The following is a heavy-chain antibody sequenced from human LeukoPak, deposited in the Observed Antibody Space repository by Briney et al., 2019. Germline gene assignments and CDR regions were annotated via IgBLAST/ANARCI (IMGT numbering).Heavy chain of an antibody. J-gene: IGHJ4*02. CDR3: AADVIVGDTNDFDY. CDR2: IVVGRRNT. CDR1: GFTFTSSA. Sequence: PVNASCKASGFTFTSSAMQWVRQARGQRLEWIGWIVVGRRNTNNAQQFQERTTFTRDMSISTACMERSSLRSEDTAVYYCAADVIVGDTNDFDYWGQGTLVTVSS. D-gene: IGHD1-26*01. V-gene: IGHV1-58*02.